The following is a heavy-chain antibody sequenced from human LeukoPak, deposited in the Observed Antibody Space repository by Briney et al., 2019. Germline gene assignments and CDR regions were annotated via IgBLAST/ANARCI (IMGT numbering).Heavy chain of an antibody. CDR3: ARYGAITVAGRGIDY. D-gene: IGHD6-19*01. V-gene: IGHV7-4-1*02. CDR2: INTNTGNP. Sequence: ASVKVSCKASGYRFTSYAMNWVRQAPGQGLEWMGWINTNTGNPTYAQGFTGRFVFSLDTSVSTAYLQISSLKAEDTAVYYCARYGAITVAGRGIDYWGQGTLVTVSS. J-gene: IGHJ4*02. CDR1: GYRFTSYA.